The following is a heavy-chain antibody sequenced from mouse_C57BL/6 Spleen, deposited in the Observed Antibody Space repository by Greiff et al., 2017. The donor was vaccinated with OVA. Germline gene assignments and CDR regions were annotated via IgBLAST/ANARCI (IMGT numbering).Heavy chain of an antibody. Sequence: QVHVKQSGAELVKPGASVKISCKASGYAFSSYWMNWVKQRPGKGLEWIGQIYPGDGDTNYNGKFKGKATLTADKSSSTAYMQLSSLTSEDSAVYFCARDDRDSSDYYAMDYWGQGTSVTVSS. D-gene: IGHD3-2*02. V-gene: IGHV1-80*01. CDR3: ARDDRDSSDYYAMDY. CDR1: GYAFSSYW. CDR2: IYPGDGDT. J-gene: IGHJ4*01.